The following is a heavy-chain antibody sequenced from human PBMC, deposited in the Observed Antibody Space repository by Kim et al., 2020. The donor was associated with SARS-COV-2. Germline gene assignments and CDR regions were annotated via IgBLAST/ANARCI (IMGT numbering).Heavy chain of an antibody. V-gene: IGHV3-53*01. CDR2: IYSGGST. Sequence: LSLTCAASEFTVSSNYMSWVRQAPGKGLEWVSVIYSGGSTYYADSVKGRFTISRDNSKNTLYLQMNSLRAEDTAVYYCAGSVGVIPAATRGYYGDYY. CDR3: AGSVGVIPAATRGYYGDYY. CDR1: EFTVSSNY. J-gene: IGHJ6*01. D-gene: IGHD2-2*01.